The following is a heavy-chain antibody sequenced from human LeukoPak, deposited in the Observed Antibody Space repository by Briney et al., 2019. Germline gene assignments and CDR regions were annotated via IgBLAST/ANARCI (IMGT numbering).Heavy chain of an antibody. CDR3: ARDTCYDKAAFDI. CDR2: ISAYNGNT. D-gene: IGHD2-2*01. V-gene: IGHV1-18*01. CDR1: GYTFTSYG. Sequence: ASVKVSCKASGYTFTSYGISWVRQAPGQGLEWMGWISAYNGNTNYAQKLQGRVTMTTDTSTSTAYMEPRSLRSDDTAVYYCARDTCYDKAAFDICSLATMVTVSS. J-gene: IGHJ3*02.